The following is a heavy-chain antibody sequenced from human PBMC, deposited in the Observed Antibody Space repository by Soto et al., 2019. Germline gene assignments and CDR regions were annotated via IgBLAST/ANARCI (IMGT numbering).Heavy chain of an antibody. CDR3: ARLQQWRTEYYYYYGMDV. J-gene: IGHJ6*02. D-gene: IGHD6-19*01. Sequence: QVQLVQSGAVVKKPGSSVKVSCKASGGTFSSYAISWVRQAPGQGLEWMGGIIPIFGTANYAQKFQGRVTITADESTSTAYMELSSLRSEDTAVYYCARLQQWRTEYYYYYGMDVWGQGTTVTVSS. CDR2: IIPIFGTA. V-gene: IGHV1-69*12. CDR1: GGTFSSYA.